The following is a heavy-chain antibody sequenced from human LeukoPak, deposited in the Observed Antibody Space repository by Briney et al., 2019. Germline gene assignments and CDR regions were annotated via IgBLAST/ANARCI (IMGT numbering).Heavy chain of an antibody. CDR3: ARYSSGWYGYYYYYMDV. CDR1: GYTFTSYG. CDR2: ISAYNGNT. D-gene: IGHD6-19*01. V-gene: IGHV1-18*01. Sequence: ASVKVSCKASGYTFTSYGISWVRQAPGQGLEWMGWISAYNGNTNYAQKLQGRVTMTTDTSTSTAYMELRSLRSDDTAAYYCARYSSGWYGYYYYYMDVWGKGTTVTVSS. J-gene: IGHJ6*03.